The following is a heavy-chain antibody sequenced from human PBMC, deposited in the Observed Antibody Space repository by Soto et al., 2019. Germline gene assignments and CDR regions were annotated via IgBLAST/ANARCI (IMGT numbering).Heavy chain of an antibody. V-gene: IGHV3-30*04. J-gene: IGHJ6*02. CDR2: MSHDERNT. CDR3: ARPGSGYDVLTGQYFFYFHAMDV. CDR1: GFLFNTYA. D-gene: IGHD3-9*01. Sequence: PGGSLRLSCTTSGFLFNTYAMHGVRQAPGKGLEWVAVMSHDERNTYYADSVKGRFTISRDNSKNTLYLQMSSLRAEDTAVYYCARPGSGYDVLTGQYFFYFHAMDVWGQGTTVTVSS.